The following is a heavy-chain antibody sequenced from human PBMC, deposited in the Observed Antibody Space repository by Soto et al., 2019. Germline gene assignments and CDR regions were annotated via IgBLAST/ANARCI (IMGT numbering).Heavy chain of an antibody. Sequence: QVQLVESGGGVVQPGRSLRLSCAASGFTFSSYGMHWVRQAPGKGLEWVAVISYDGSNKYYADSVKGRFTISRDNSKNTLYLQMNSLRAEDTAVYYCAKDRPQRGYSDGNYYYYGMDVWGQGTTVTVSS. CDR1: GFTFSSYG. D-gene: IGHD5-18*01. J-gene: IGHJ6*02. CDR2: ISYDGSNK. CDR3: AKDRPQRGYSDGNYYYYGMDV. V-gene: IGHV3-30*18.